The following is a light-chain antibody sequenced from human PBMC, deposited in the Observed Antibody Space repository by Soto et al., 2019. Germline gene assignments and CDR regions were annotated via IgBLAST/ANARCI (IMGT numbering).Light chain of an antibody. CDR1: QSVSSNH. V-gene: IGKV3-20*01. Sequence: DIVLTQSPGTLSLSPGERSTLYCRASQSVSSNHLAWYQQKPGXAPXXLIYGGSSRATGIPVRFSGSGSETEFTLTITRMEPEDFAMYYCQQYSSSRTFGQGTKVDIK. CDR3: QQYSSSRT. J-gene: IGKJ1*01. CDR2: GGS.